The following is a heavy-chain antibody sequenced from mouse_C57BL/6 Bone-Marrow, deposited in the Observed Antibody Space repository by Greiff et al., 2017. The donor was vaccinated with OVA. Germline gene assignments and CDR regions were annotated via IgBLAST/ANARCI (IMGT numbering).Heavy chain of an antibody. Sequence: VKLQQSGPGLVQPSQSLSITCTVSGFSLTSYGVHWVRQSPGKGLEWLGVIWSGGSTDYNAAFISRLSISKDNSKSQVFFKMNSLQADDTAIYYCARKPPLYCGYVMDYWGQGTSVTVSS. J-gene: IGHJ4*01. V-gene: IGHV2-2*01. CDR2: IWSGGST. CDR3: ARKPPLYCGYVMDY. CDR1: GFSLTSYG. D-gene: IGHD2-2*01.